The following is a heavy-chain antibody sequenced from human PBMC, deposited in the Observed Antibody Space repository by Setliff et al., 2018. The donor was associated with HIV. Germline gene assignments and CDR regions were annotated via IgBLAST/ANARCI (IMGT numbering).Heavy chain of an antibody. D-gene: IGHD2-15*01. J-gene: IGHJ4*02. CDR3: AKPFGSDGSRQLDS. V-gene: IGHV1-8*02. Sequence: ASVKVSCKASGYTFSDYDVAWVRQAPGQGLEWMGWISGYSGHTSYAQKFQGRVTMTRNTSISTAYMELSSLRSDDTAIYYCAKPFGSDGSRQLDSWGQGTLVTVSS. CDR1: GYTFSDYD. CDR2: ISGYSGHT.